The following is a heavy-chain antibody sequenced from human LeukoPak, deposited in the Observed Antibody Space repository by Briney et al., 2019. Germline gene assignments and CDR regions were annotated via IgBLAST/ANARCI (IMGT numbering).Heavy chain of an antibody. V-gene: IGHV3-7*01. D-gene: IGHD2/OR15-2a*01. CDR3: ASGATIILYDAFDI. CDR1: GFTFSSYW. CDR2: IKQDGSEK. J-gene: IGHJ3*02. Sequence: GGSLRLSCAASGFTFSSYWMSWVRQAPGRGLEWVANIKQDGSEKYYVDSVKGRFTISRDNAKNSLYLQMNRLRAEDTAVYYCASGATIILYDAFDIWGQGTMVTVYS.